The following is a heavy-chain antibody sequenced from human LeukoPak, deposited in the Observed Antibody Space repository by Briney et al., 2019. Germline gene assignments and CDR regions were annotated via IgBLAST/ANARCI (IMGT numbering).Heavy chain of an antibody. D-gene: IGHD6-19*01. CDR3: ARMAMAGTIFDNFDY. Sequence: SVKVSCKASGGTFSSYAINWVRQAPGQGLEWMGGIIPIFGTANYAQKFQGRVTITADESTSTAYMELSSLRSEDTAVYYCARMAMAGTIFDNFDYWGQGTLVTVSS. V-gene: IGHV1-69*01. J-gene: IGHJ4*02. CDR1: GGTFSSYA. CDR2: IIPIFGTA.